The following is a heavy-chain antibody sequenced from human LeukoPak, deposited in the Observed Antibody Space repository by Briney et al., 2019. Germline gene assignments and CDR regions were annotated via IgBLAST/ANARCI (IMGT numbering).Heavy chain of an antibody. CDR3: AAVEGGYETPQGPFDY. J-gene: IGHJ4*02. CDR2: IVVGSGNT. CDR1: GFTFTSSA. D-gene: IGHD5-12*01. Sequence: SVKVSCKASGFTFTSSAMQWVRQARGQRLEWIGWIVVGSGNTNYAQKFQERVTITRDMSTSTAYMELSSLRSEDTAVHYCAAVEGGYETPQGPFDYWGQGTLVTVSS. V-gene: IGHV1-58*02.